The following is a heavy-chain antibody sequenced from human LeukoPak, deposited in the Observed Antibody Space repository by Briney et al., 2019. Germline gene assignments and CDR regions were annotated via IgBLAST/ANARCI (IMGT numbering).Heavy chain of an antibody. Sequence: GASVKVSCKVSGYTLTELSMHWVRQAPGKGLEWMGGFDPEDGETIYAQKFQGRVTMTEDTSTDTAYMELSSLRSEDTAVYYCARDTSGEPYYYYYMDVWGKGTTVTVSS. J-gene: IGHJ6*03. D-gene: IGHD2-8*01. CDR3: ARDTSGEPYYYYYMDV. CDR2: FDPEDGET. CDR1: GYTLTELS. V-gene: IGHV1-24*01.